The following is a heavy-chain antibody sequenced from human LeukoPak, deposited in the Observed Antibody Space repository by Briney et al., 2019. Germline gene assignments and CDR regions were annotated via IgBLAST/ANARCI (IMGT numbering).Heavy chain of an antibody. D-gene: IGHD1-26*01. V-gene: IGHV1-2*02. J-gene: IGHJ3*01. CDR2: INPDSGGT. CDR3: AQGATTPRGAFGL. Sequence: AASVKVSCKASGYTFTNYYIHWIRQAPGQGLEWMGWINPDSGGTNSAQRFQGRVTMTRDTSIRTAYMELSRLSSDDTAVYYCAQGATTPRGAFGLWGQGTMITVSS. CDR1: GYTFTNYY.